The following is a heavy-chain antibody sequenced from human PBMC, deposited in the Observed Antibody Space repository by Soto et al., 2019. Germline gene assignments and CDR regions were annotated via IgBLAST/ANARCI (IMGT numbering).Heavy chain of an antibody. CDR3: ARERGVVPAAIYYYYGMDV. Sequence: PGGSLRLSCAASGFTFSSYSMYWVRQAPGKGLEWVSSISSSSSYIYYADSVKGRFTISRDNAKNSLYLQMNSLRAEDTAVYYCARERGVVPAAIYYYYGMDVWGQGTTVTVSS. D-gene: IGHD2-2*02. J-gene: IGHJ6*02. V-gene: IGHV3-21*01. CDR1: GFTFSSYS. CDR2: ISSSSSYI.